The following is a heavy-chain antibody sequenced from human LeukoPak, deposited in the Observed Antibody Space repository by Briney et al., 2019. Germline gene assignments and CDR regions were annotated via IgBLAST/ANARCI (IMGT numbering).Heavy chain of an antibody. V-gene: IGHV3-30*02. CDR3: AKGRNPWVVVPAAIWVLAYDAFDI. D-gene: IGHD2-2*01. J-gene: IGHJ3*02. CDR2: IRYDGSNK. CDR1: GFTFSSYG. Sequence: GGSLRLSCAASGFTFSSYGMHWVRQAPGKGLEWVAFIRYDGSNKYYADSVKGRFTISRDNSKNTLYLQMNSLRAEDTAVYYCAKGRNPWVVVPAAIWVLAYDAFDIWGQGTMVTVSS.